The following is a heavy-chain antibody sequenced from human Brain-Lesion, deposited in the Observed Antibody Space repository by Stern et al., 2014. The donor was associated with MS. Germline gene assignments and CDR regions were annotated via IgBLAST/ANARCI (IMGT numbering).Heavy chain of an antibody. D-gene: IGHD2-2*01. Sequence: QVQLVESGPGLVKPSQTLSLSCTVSGGSISSGGYYWSWIRQPAGKGLEWIGRIFNSGSTSYNPSLQSRGTISIETSKNQFSLRLNSMTAADTAVYYCARGRVVPGFQYYATDVWGQGTTVIVSS. J-gene: IGHJ6*02. V-gene: IGHV4-61*02. CDR2: IFNSGST. CDR1: GGSISSGGYY. CDR3: ARGRVVPGFQYYATDV.